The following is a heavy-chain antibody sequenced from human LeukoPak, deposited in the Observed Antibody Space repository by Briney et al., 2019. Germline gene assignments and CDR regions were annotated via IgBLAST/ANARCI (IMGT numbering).Heavy chain of an antibody. CDR3: TRGVATSHYYYYYMDV. CDR2: IRRKANDGST. Sequence: GGSLRLSCTGVGFNFGDYGLSWVRQAPGKGLEWIGLIRRKANDGSTEYAASVKGRFTISRDDSKAIAYLQMNGLQTEDTALYYCTRGVATSHYYYYYMDVWGKGTTVTISS. D-gene: IGHD5-12*01. V-gene: IGHV3-49*04. J-gene: IGHJ6*03. CDR1: GFNFGDYG.